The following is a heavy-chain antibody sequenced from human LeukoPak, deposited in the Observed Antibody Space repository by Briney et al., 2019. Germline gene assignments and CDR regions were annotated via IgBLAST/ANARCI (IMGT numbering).Heavy chain of an antibody. V-gene: IGHV1-69-2*01. CDR1: GYTFTDYY. Sequence: ASVKVSCKVSGYTFTDYYMHWVQQAPGKGLEWMGLVDPEDGETIYAEKFQGRVTITADTSTDTAYMELRSLRSDDTAVYYCARRFDYGDYSYFDYWGQGTLVTVSS. D-gene: IGHD4-17*01. CDR2: VDPEDGET. J-gene: IGHJ4*02. CDR3: ARRFDYGDYSYFDY.